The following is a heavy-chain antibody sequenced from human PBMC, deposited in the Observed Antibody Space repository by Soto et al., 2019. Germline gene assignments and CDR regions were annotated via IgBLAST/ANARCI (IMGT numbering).Heavy chain of an antibody. CDR1: GGTFSSYA. D-gene: IGHD3-16*01. Sequence: ASVKVSCKASGGTFSSYAISWVRQAPGQGLEWMGGIIPIFGTANYAQKFQGRVTITADESTSTAYMELSSLRSEDTAVYYCARDYESKDYYYYGMDVWGQGTTVTVSS. V-gene: IGHV1-69*13. CDR3: ARDYESKDYYYYGMDV. CDR2: IIPIFGTA. J-gene: IGHJ6*02.